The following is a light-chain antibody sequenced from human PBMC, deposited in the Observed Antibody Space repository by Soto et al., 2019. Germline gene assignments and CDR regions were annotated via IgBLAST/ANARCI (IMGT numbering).Light chain of an antibody. CDR2: DAS. CDR3: QEYSSKLRT. V-gene: IGKV1-5*01. CDR1: QSINTW. Sequence: DIQLTQSPSTLSASVGDSVTLTCWASQSINTWLDWYQQKPGKAPSLLIYDASSLESGVPSRLSGRGGGTEFPIIIISLQPQHCASYFCQEYSSKLRTFGHGTKVEI. J-gene: IGKJ1*01.